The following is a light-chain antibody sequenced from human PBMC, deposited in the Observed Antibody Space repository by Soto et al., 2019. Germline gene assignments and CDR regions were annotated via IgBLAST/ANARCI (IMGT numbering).Light chain of an antibody. Sequence: EMVWAHSAGTLSLSRVDRATLSCRASQSVSSSYLAWYQQKPGQAPRLLIYGASSRATGIPDRFSGSGSGTDFTLSISSLEPEDFAVYYCQLRRTFGQGTRLEIK. CDR1: QSVSSSY. V-gene: IGKV3-20*01. J-gene: IGKJ5*01. CDR3: QLRRT. CDR2: GAS.